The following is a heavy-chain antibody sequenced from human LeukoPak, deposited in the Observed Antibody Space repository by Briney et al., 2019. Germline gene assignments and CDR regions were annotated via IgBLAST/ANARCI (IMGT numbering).Heavy chain of an antibody. Sequence: GGSLRLSCAASGFTFSSYGMHWVRQAPGKGLEWVAFIRYDGSNKYYADSVKGRFTISRDNSKSTLYLQMNSLRAEDTAVYYCVGLTTVVTLYFDYWGRGTLVTVSS. CDR3: VGLTTVVTLYFDY. J-gene: IGHJ4*02. V-gene: IGHV3-30*02. CDR1: GFTFSSYG. CDR2: IRYDGSNK. D-gene: IGHD4-23*01.